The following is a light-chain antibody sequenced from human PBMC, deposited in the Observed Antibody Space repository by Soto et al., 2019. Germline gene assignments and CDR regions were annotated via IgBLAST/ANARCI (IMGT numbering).Light chain of an antibody. V-gene: IGLV2-23*03. CDR3: CSYAGSSTF. Sequence: QSVLTQPRSVSGSPGQSVTISCTGTSSDVGGYNYVSWYQQHPGKAPKLIIYEGSKRPSGVSNRFSGSKSGNTASLTISGLQAEDEADYYCCSYAGSSTFFGTGTKVTVL. CDR2: EGS. J-gene: IGLJ1*01. CDR1: SSDVGGYNY.